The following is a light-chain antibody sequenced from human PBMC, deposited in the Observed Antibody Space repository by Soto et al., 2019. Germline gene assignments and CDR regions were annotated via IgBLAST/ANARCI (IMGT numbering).Light chain of an antibody. CDR1: SSNIGSNT. CDR2: SDN. CDR3: AAWDDSLNGWV. V-gene: IGLV1-44*01. Sequence: QSVLTQPPSASGTPGQRVTISCSGGSSNIGSNTVNWYQQLPGTAPKPLIYSDNQRPSGVPDRFSGSKSGTSASLAISGLQSEDEADYYCAAWDDSLNGWVFGGGTKLTVL. J-gene: IGLJ3*02.